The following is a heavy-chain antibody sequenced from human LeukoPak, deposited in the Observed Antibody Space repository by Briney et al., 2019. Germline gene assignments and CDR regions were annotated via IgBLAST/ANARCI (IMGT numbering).Heavy chain of an antibody. CDR2: ISSSGSTI. CDR1: GFTFSDYY. V-gene: IGHV3-11*04. D-gene: IGHD3-9*01. Sequence: GGSLRLSCAASGFTFSDYYMSWIRQAPGKGLEWVSYISSSGSTIYNADSVKGRFTISRDNSKNTLYLQMNSLRAEDTAVYYCAKGYPADGFDWFQRGDAFDIWGQGTMVTVSS. CDR3: AKGYPADGFDWFQRGDAFDI. J-gene: IGHJ3*02.